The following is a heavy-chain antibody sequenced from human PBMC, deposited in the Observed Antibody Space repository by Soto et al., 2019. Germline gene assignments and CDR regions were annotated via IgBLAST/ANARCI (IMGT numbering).Heavy chain of an antibody. CDR1: VDSVSSNTAA. J-gene: IGHJ4*02. D-gene: IGHD6-19*01. CDR2: TYYRSNWRH. CDR3: ARGVAGSGFDL. V-gene: IGHV6-1*01. Sequence: PSQTLSLTCAISVDSVSSNTAAWNWIRSSPSRGLDWLGRTYYRSNWRHDYAVSVKSRITVKPDTSKNHFSLQLNSVTPDDAAVYYCARGVAGSGFDLWGQGNLVTSPQ.